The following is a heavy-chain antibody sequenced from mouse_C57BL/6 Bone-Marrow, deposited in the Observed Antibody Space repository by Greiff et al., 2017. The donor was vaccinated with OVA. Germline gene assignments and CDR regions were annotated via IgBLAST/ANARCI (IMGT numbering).Heavy chain of an antibody. J-gene: IGHJ1*03. CDR1: GYSITSGYD. Sequence: EVKLVESGPGMVKPSQSLSLTCTVTGYSITSGYDWHWIRHFPGNKLEWMGYISYSGSTNYNPSLKSRISITHDTSKNHFFLKLNSVTTEDTATYYCARESPDYYGSSYRYFDVWGTGTTVTVSS. D-gene: IGHD1-1*01. V-gene: IGHV3-1*01. CDR3: ARESPDYYGSSYRYFDV. CDR2: ISYSGST.